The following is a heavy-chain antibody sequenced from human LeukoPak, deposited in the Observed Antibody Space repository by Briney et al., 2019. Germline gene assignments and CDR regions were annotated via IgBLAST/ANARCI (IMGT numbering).Heavy chain of an antibody. Sequence: EWXGIIYPGDSDTRYSPSFQGQVTISADKSISTAYLQWSSLKASDTAMYYCARSGGGYSSGWYINYWGQGTLVTVSS. D-gene: IGHD6-19*01. CDR2: IYPGDSDT. CDR3: ARSGGGYSSGWYINY. J-gene: IGHJ4*02. V-gene: IGHV5-51*01.